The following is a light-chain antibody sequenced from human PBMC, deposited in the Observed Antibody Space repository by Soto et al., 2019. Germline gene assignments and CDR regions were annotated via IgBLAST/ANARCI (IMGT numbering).Light chain of an antibody. Sequence: QSVLTQPPSVSGAPGQRVTISCTGSSSNIGAGYDVHWYQQLPGKAPKLLIYGNSNRPSGVPDRFSGSKSGTSASLAITGLQAEDEADYYCQSYDSSRSAWVFGGGTKLTVL. CDR1: SSNIGAGYD. CDR2: GNS. J-gene: IGLJ3*02. CDR3: QSYDSSRSAWV. V-gene: IGLV1-40*01.